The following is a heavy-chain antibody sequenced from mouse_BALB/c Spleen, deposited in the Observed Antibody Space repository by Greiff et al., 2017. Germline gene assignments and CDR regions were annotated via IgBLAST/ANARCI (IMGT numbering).Heavy chain of an antibody. J-gene: IGHJ4*01. V-gene: IGHV5-6-5*01. CDR3: ARVLYYGSSPYYAMDY. Sequence: DVMLVESGGGLVKPGGSLKLSCAASGFTFSSYAMSWVRQTPEKRLEWVASISSGGSTYYPDSVKGRFTISRDNARNILYLQMSSLRSEDTAMYYCARVLYYGSSPYYAMDYWGQGTSVTVSS. CDR1: GFTFSSYA. CDR2: ISSGGST. D-gene: IGHD1-1*01.